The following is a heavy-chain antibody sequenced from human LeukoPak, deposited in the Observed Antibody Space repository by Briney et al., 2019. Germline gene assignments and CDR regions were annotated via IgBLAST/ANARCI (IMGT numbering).Heavy chain of an antibody. V-gene: IGHV4-39*07. Sequence: PSETLSLTCTVSGGSISSSSYYWGWIRQPPGKGLEWIGSIYYSGSTYYNPSLKSRVTISVDTSKNQFSLKLSSVTAADTAVYYCARDSPYDYEAYGMDVWGQGTTVTVSS. CDR1: GGSISSSSYY. D-gene: IGHD3-16*01. CDR3: ARDSPYDYEAYGMDV. CDR2: IYYSGST. J-gene: IGHJ6*02.